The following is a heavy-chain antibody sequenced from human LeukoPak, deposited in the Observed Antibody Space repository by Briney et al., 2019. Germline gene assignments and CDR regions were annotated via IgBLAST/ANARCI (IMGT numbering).Heavy chain of an antibody. Sequence: GGSLRLSCAASGFIFNNYWMTWARQAPGKGLEWVAHIKQDGSEKNYVDSVKGRFTISRDNAKNSLYLQMNSLRAEDSAVYYCAREHSSSSAFDYWGQGTLVTVSS. D-gene: IGHD6-6*01. CDR2: IKQDGSEK. V-gene: IGHV3-7*01. CDR3: AREHSSSSAFDY. J-gene: IGHJ4*02. CDR1: GFIFNNYW.